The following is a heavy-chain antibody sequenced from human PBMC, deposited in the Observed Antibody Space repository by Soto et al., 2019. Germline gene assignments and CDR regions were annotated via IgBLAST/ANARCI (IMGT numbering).Heavy chain of an antibody. J-gene: IGHJ6*03. Sequence: GGSLRLSCAASGFTFSNAWMSWVRQAPGKGLEWVGRIKSKTDGGTTDYAAPVKGRFTISRDDSKNTLYLQMNSLKTEDTAVYYCTTDDTSRPYYYYYYMDVWGKGTTVTVSS. V-gene: IGHV3-15*01. D-gene: IGHD2-2*02. CDR1: GFTFSNAW. CDR2: IKSKTDGGTT. CDR3: TTDDTSRPYYYYYYMDV.